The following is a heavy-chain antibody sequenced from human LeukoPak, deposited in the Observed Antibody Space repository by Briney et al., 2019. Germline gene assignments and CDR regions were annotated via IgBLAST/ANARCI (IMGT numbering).Heavy chain of an antibody. V-gene: IGHV3-23*01. Sequence: HGGSLRLSCAASGFTFSNYPMTWVRQAPGKGLEWVSDISDSGGSTYYAYSVKGRFTISRDNSKNTLYLQMNSLRAEDAAVYYCASCSSTSCSYFDYWGQGTLVTVSS. J-gene: IGHJ4*02. CDR2: ISDSGGST. CDR1: GFTFSNYP. D-gene: IGHD2-2*01. CDR3: ASCSSTSCSYFDY.